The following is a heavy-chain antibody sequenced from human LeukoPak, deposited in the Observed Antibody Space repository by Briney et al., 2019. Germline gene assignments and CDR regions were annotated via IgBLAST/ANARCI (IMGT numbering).Heavy chain of an antibody. V-gene: IGHV4-31*03. CDR2: IYYSGST. CDR3: ARSEVLLWFGEPLWYYYGMDV. CDR1: GGSISSGGYY. D-gene: IGHD3-10*01. Sequence: PSETLSLTCTVSGGSISSGGYYWSWIRQHPGKGLEWIGYIYYSGSTYYNPSLKSRVTISVDTSKNQFSLKLSSVTAADTAVYYYARSEVLLWFGEPLWYYYGMDVWGQGTTVTVSS. J-gene: IGHJ6*02.